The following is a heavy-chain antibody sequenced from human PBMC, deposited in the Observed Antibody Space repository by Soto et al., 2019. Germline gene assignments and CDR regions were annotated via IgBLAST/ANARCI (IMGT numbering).Heavy chain of an antibody. CDR3: ARYCSTTSCFGAFDI. V-gene: IGHV3-30-3*01. J-gene: IGHJ3*02. CDR2: ISYDGSNK. CDR1: GFTFSSYA. Sequence: QPGGSLRLSCAASGFTFSSYAMHWVRQAPGKGLEWVAVISYDGSNKYYADSVKGRFTISRDNSKNTLYLQMNSLRAEDTAVYYCARYCSTTSCFGAFDIWGQGTVVTVSS. D-gene: IGHD2-2*01.